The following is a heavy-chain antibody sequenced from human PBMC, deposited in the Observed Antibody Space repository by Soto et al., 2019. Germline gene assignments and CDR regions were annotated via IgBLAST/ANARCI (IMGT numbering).Heavy chain of an antibody. D-gene: IGHD2-15*01. J-gene: IGHJ4*02. CDR2: MSPNSGKT. Sequence: QVQLVQSGAEVKKPGASVRVTCKTSGYTFTDYDVSWVRQASGQGLEWMGWMSPNSGKTGYVEKFHGRVTMTANTSLSTAYMELHSLRSEDTAIYFCARGRIGAAFWGQGTLVTVSS. CDR3: ARGRIGAAF. V-gene: IGHV1-8*01. CDR1: GYTFTDYD.